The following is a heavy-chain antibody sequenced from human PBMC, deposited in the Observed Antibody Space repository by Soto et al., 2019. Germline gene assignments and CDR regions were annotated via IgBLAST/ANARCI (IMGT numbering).Heavy chain of an antibody. V-gene: IGHV3-30*18. Sequence: GGSLRLSCASSVFTFSSYGMQWVRQAPGKGLEWVAVISYDGSNKYYADSVKGRFTISRDNSKNTLYLQMNSLRAEDTAVYYCAKDISLRLYYYYYGMDVWGQGTTVTVSS. CDR1: VFTFSSYG. J-gene: IGHJ6*02. CDR2: ISYDGSNK. CDR3: AKDISLRLYYYYYGMDV. D-gene: IGHD3-3*02.